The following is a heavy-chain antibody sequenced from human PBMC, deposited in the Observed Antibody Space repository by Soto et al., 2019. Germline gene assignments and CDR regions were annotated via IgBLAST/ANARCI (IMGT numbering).Heavy chain of an antibody. CDR2: IYKSATT. D-gene: IGHD2-8*01. J-gene: IGHJ5*01. CDR1: GDSISTVDYF. V-gene: IGHV4-30-4*01. CDR3: ARGRYCINGRCFPNWFDS. Sequence: NPSETLSLTCSVSGDSISTVDYFWAWIRQPPGQALEYIGYIYKSATTYYNPSFESRVAISLDTSKSQFSLNVTSVTAADTAVYFCARGRYCINGRCFPNWFDSWGQGTLVTVSS.